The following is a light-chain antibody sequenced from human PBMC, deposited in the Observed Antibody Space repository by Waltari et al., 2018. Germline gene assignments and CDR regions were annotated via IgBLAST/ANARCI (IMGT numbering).Light chain of an antibody. CDR2: GAA. CDR1: QDIYNY. CDR3: QNYNSAPLT. J-gene: IGKJ4*02. Sequence: DIQMTQSPSSLSASVGDRVNFTCRASQDIYNYLAWYQEKPGKVPKLLIYGAATLQSGVPSRFSGRGAGTVFTLTSRTLQPEDVATYYCQNYNSAPLTFGGGTKVEIK. V-gene: IGKV1-27*01.